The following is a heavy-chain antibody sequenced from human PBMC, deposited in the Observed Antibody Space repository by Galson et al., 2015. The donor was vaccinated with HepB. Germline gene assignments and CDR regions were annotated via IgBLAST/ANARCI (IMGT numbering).Heavy chain of an antibody. J-gene: IGHJ3*02. V-gene: IGHV3-49*03. CDR1: GFTFGDYA. Sequence: SLRLSCAASGFTFGDYAMSWFRQAPRKGLEWVGFIRSKAYGGTTEYAASVKGRFTISRDDSKSIAYLQMNSLRAEDTAVYYCARENFNWDRGGEDAFDIWGQGTMVTVSS. CDR2: IRSKAYGGTT. CDR3: ARENFNWDRGGEDAFDI. D-gene: IGHD1-1*01.